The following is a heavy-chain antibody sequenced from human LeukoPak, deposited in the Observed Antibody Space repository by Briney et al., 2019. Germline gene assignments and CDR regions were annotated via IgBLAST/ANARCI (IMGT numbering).Heavy chain of an antibody. CDR1: GGSISSGDYY. CDR3: ARAVRNTAMVYYYNGMDV. Sequence: PSETLSLTCTVSGGSISSGDYYWSWIRQHPGKGLEWIGHIYNSGSTYYNPSLQSRVTISVDTSKNQFSLKLSSVTAADTALYYCARAVRNTAMVYYYNGMDVWGQGTTVTVSS. D-gene: IGHD5-18*01. J-gene: IGHJ6*02. V-gene: IGHV4-31*03. CDR2: IYNSGST.